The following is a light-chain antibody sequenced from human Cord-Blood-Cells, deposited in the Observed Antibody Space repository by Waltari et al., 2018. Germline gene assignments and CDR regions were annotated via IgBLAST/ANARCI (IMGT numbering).Light chain of an antibody. CDR3: SSYTSSSTLI. J-gene: IGLJ1*01. V-gene: IGLV2-14*01. CDR1: SSDVGGYNY. Sequence: QSALTQPASVSGSPGQSITISCTGTSSDVGGYNYVSWYQQHPGKAPKLMLYDVSKRPSGVSIRFSGSKSGKTASLTISGLQAEDEADYYCSSYTSSSTLIFGTGTKVTVL. CDR2: DVS.